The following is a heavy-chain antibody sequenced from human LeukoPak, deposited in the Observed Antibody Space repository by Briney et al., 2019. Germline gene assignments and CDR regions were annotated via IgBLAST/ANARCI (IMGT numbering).Heavy chain of an antibody. CDR2: ISGSGGST. CDR1: GFTFTSYN. Sequence: GGSLRLSCAASGFTFTSYNMAWVRQAPGKGLEWVSAISGSGGSTYYADSVKGRFTISRDNSKNTLYLQMNSLRAEDTAVYYCAKDRFRGVTWFDPWGQGTLVTVSS. J-gene: IGHJ5*02. D-gene: IGHD3-16*01. CDR3: AKDRFRGVTWFDP. V-gene: IGHV3-23*01.